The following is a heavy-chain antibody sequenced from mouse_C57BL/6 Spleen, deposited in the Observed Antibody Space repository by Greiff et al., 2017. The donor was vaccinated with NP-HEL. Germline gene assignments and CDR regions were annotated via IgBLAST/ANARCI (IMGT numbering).Heavy chain of an antibody. CDR1: GFTFSDYY. CDR2: INYDGSST. Sequence: EVKLMESEGGLVQPGSSMKLSCTASGFTFSDYYMAWVRQVPEKGLEWVANINYDGSSTYYLDSLKSRFIISRDNAKNILYLQMSSLKSEDTATYYCARNLRLLRYYYAMDYWGQGTSVTVSS. CDR3: ARNLRLLRYYYAMDY. J-gene: IGHJ4*01. D-gene: IGHD1-1*01. V-gene: IGHV5-16*01.